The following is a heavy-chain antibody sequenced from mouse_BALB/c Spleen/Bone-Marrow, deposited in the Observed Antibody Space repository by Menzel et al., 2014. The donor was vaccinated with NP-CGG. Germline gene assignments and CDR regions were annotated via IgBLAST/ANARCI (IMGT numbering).Heavy chain of an antibody. CDR2: IWSGGST. CDR1: GFSFPNYG. Sequence: QVQLQQPGPGLVQPSQSLSITCTVSGFSFPNYGVHWVRQSPGKGLEWLGVIWSGGSTDYNAAFISRLSISKDNSKSKVFFKMNSLQVNDTAIYYCARNPVGRNYFDYWGQGTTLTV. J-gene: IGHJ2*01. D-gene: IGHD4-1*01. V-gene: IGHV2-2*02. CDR3: ARNPVGRNYFDY.